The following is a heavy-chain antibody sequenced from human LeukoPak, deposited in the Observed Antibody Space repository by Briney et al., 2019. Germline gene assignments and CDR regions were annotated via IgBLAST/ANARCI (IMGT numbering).Heavy chain of an antibody. CDR2: INPTSGGT. J-gene: IGHJ4*02. D-gene: IGHD2-2*01. CDR3: ARNGYCSTTSCFPLHY. Sequence: ASVKVSCKASGYTFTSYGISWVRQAPGHGLEWMGWINPTSGGTNYALKFQGRVTMTRDTSIRTAYMELNRLRSDDTAMYYCARNGYCSTTSCFPLHYWGQGTLVTVSS. CDR1: GYTFTSYG. V-gene: IGHV1-2*02.